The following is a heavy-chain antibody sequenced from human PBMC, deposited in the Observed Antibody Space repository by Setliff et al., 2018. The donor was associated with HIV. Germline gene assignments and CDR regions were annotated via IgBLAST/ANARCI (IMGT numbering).Heavy chain of an antibody. Sequence: SGHTLVNPTQTLTLTCTLSGFSLRTRGMCVSWIRQPPGKALEWLERIDWDDDKYYSTYLKTRLTVSKDTLKNPVVLTMTNMGPVDTATYFCARASGIEILFDSWCQGALVTVSS. V-gene: IGHV2-70*11. CDR1: GFSLRTRGMC. CDR2: IDWDDDK. D-gene: IGHD6-13*01. CDR3: ARASGIEILFDS. J-gene: IGHJ5*01.